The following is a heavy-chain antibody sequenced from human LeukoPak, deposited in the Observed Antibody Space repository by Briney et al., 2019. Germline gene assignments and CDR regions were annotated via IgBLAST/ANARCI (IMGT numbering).Heavy chain of an antibody. CDR1: GFTFSSYA. V-gene: IGHV3-64*01. D-gene: IGHD6-19*01. CDR2: ISSNGGST. J-gene: IGHJ4*02. Sequence: TGGSLRLSCAASGFTFSSYAMHWVRQAPGKGLEYVSAISSNGGSTYYANSVKGRFTISRDNSKNTLYLQMGSLRAEDMAVYYCARDSIALAATLDYWGQGTLVTVSS. CDR3: ARDSIALAATLDY.